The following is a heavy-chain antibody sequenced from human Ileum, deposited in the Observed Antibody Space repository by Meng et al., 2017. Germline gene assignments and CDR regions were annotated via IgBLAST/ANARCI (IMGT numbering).Heavy chain of an antibody. V-gene: IGHV4-31*03. CDR1: GASLSTGGYY. Sequence: QLQLQESGPGLVKPSQTLSLTCRVSGASLSTGGYYWGWIRQQPGKGLEWIGYSYYDGSSYYNPSLKSRPIISLDASKSQFSLRLTSMTAADTAIYYCTRGGFGYSVPFDFWGQGTLVTVSS. J-gene: IGHJ4*02. CDR2: SYYDGSS. D-gene: IGHD5/OR15-5a*01. CDR3: TRGGFGYSVPFDF.